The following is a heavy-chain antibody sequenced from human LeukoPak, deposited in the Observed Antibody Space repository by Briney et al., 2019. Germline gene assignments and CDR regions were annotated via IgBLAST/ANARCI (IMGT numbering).Heavy chain of an antibody. CDR3: ARAVVPRYCSSTSCLHDAFDI. J-gene: IGHJ3*02. Sequence: GGSLRLSCAASGFTFFNYALIWVRQAPGKGLEWVAVISYDGSNKYYADSVKGRFTISRDNSKNTLYLQMNSLRAEDTAVYYCARAVVPRYCSSTSCLHDAFDIWGQGTMVTVSS. D-gene: IGHD2-2*01. V-gene: IGHV3-30-3*01. CDR2: ISYDGSNK. CDR1: GFTFFNYA.